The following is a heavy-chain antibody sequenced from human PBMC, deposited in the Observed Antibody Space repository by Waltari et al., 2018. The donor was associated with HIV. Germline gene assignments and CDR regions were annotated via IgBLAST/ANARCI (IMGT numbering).Heavy chain of an antibody. CDR1: GFTFSSYW. J-gene: IGHJ4*02. CDR2: SKSDGSTT. CDR3: ARGFRVACSGGTCYSHY. V-gene: IGHV3-74*01. D-gene: IGHD2-15*01. Sequence: EVQLVESGGGLVQPGGSLRLSCAASGFTFSSYWMHWVRQAPGKGLVGGPNSKSDGSTTNYADAGKGRFTISRDNAKNTLYLQMNSLRAEDTATYYCARGFRVACSGGTCYSHYWGQGTLVTVSS.